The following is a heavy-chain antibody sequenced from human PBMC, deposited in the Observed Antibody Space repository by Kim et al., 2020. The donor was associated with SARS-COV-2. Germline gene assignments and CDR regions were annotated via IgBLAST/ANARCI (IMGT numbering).Heavy chain of an antibody. Sequence: GGSLRLSCATSGFIFDDYAMHWIRQPPGKGLQWVSFIGGDGGTTSYAYSVKRLSTISRDNRNTSLYLQMDRLTTDDTGFYYCATDIQGVEYSSSSTDLWG. CDR2: IGGDGGTT. CDR1: GFIFDDYA. V-gene: IGHV3-43*02. J-gene: IGHJ6*01. CDR3: ATDIQGVEYSSSSTDL. D-gene: IGHD6-6*01.